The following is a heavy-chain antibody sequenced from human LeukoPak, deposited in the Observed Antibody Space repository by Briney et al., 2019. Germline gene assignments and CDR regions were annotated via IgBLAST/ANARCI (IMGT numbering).Heavy chain of an antibody. CDR3: AKHYFGSGSYDY. Sequence: GGSLRLSCAASGFTFSSYAMNWVRQTPGKGLEWVSSISISGGSTYYADSVKGRFTISRDNSMNTLYLQINSLRAEDTAVYYCAKHYFGSGSYDYWGQGTLVTVSS. J-gene: IGHJ4*02. CDR2: ISISGGST. V-gene: IGHV3-23*01. D-gene: IGHD3-10*01. CDR1: GFTFSSYA.